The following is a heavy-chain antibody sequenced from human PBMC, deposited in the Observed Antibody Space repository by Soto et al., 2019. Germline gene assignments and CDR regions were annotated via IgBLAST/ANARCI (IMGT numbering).Heavy chain of an antibody. Sequence: QVQLVQSGAEVKKPGASVKVSCKASGYTFTSYGISWVRQAPGQGLEWMGWNSAYNGNTNYAQKLQGRVTMTTDTSTSTAYMELRSLRSDDTAVYYCAREATAYYYYYGMDVWGQGTTVTVSS. V-gene: IGHV1-18*01. J-gene: IGHJ6*02. CDR2: NSAYNGNT. CDR1: GYTFTSYG. D-gene: IGHD1-26*01. CDR3: AREATAYYYYYGMDV.